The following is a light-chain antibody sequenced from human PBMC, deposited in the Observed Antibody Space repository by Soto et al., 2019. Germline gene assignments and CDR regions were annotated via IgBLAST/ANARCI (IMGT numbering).Light chain of an antibody. J-gene: IGKJ4*01. CDR2: DIS. Sequence: ETVMTQFPATLSVSTGERANLSCRASQYVSTNLAWYQQQPGQPPRLLIYDISNRATGIPARFSASGSETEFALTITSLQSEDFAVYYCQQYDTWPLTFGGGTKVDIK. CDR1: QYVSTN. CDR3: QQYDTWPLT. V-gene: IGKV3D-15*01.